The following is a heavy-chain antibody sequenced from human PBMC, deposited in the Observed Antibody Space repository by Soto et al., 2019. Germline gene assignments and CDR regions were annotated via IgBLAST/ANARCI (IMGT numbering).Heavy chain of an antibody. CDR2: INHSGST. J-gene: IGHJ5*02. V-gene: IGHV4-34*01. D-gene: IGHD6-19*01. Sequence: LSLTCAVYGGSFSGYYWSWIRQPPGKGLEWIGEINHSGSTNYNPSLKSRVTISVDTSKNQFSLKLSSVTAADTAVYYCARELPRIAVAGTVDPWGQGTLVTVSS. CDR1: GGSFSGYY. CDR3: ARELPRIAVAGTVDP.